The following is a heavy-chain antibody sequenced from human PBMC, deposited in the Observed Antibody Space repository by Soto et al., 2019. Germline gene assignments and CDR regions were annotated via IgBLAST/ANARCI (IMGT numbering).Heavy chain of an antibody. Sequence: EVQLVESGGGLVQPGRSLRLSCAASGFTFDDNAMHWVRQSPGKGLEWVSGISWNSGTIAYADSVKGRFTISRDNAKNSLYLQMNSLSAEDTALYYCARDMYFITAAGGGIDDWGQGTLVTVSS. J-gene: IGHJ4*02. CDR3: ARDMYFITAAGGGIDD. CDR1: GFTFDDNA. V-gene: IGHV3-9*01. CDR2: ISWNSGTI. D-gene: IGHD6-25*01.